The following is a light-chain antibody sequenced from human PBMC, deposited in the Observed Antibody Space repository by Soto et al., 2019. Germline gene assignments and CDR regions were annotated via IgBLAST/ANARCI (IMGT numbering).Light chain of an antibody. V-gene: IGLV2-14*01. J-gene: IGLJ3*02. CDR3: GSYTSRSTWV. CDR2: EVS. CDR1: SSDIGGYNY. Sequence: QSALTQPASVSGSPGQSVTISCTGTSSDIGGYNYVSWYQQHPGKAPKLIIYEVSNRPSGVSNRFSGSKSGNTASLTISGLQAEDETDYYCGSYTSRSTWVFGGGTKLTVL.